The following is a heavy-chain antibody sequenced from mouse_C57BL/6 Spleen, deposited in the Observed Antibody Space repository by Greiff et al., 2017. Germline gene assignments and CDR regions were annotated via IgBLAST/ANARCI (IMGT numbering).Heavy chain of an antibody. V-gene: IGHV1-15*01. CDR2: IDPETGGT. Sequence: QVQLQQSGAELVRPGASVTLSCKASGYTFTDYEMHWVKQTPVHGLEWIGAIDPETGGTAYNQKFKGKAILTADKSSSTAYMELCSLTSEDSAVYYCTRKGTYYDGYHMDYWGQGTSVTVSS. CDR3: TRKGTYYDGYHMDY. D-gene: IGHD2-3*01. CDR1: GYTFTDYE. J-gene: IGHJ4*01.